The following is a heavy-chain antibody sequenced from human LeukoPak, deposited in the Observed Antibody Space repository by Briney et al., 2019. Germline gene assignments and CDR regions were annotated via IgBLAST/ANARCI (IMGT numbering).Heavy chain of an antibody. CDR2: IYYSGST. V-gene: IGHV4-39*07. J-gene: IGHJ4*02. CDR3: ARAEGYEGYFDY. D-gene: IGHD5-12*01. CDR1: GGSISSSSYY. Sequence: PSETLSLTCTVSGGSISSSSYYWGWIRQPPGKGLEWIGSIYYSGSTYYNPSLKSRVTISVDTSKNQFSLKLSSVTAADTAVYYCARAEGYEGYFDYWGQGTLVTVSS.